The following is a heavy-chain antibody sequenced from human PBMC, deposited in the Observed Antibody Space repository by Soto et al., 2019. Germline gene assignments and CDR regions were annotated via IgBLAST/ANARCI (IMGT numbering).Heavy chain of an antibody. CDR1: GYTFTNYE. CDR3: ARMAASGSLNWFDP. V-gene: IGHV1-8*01. CDR2: MIPGSGNT. D-gene: IGHD3-10*01. J-gene: IGHJ5*02. Sequence: ASVKVSCKASGYTFTNYEISWVRQATGQGLEWMGWMIPGSGNTDYAHKFQDRVTMTRNISISTAYMELSRLGSDDTGIYYCARMAASGSLNWFDPWGQGTLVTVSS.